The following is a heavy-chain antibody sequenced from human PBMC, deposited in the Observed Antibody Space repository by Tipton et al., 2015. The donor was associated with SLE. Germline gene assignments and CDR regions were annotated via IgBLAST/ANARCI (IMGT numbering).Heavy chain of an antibody. Sequence: TLSLTCIVSGGSISGNYWSWIRQPPGKRLEWIGYIDQIGSANYNPSLQSRVTISVGKSTTQFSLKLTSVTAADSAIYYCARHAYDFWRGFYHHGFDVWGQGTIITVSS. CDR1: GGSISGNY. CDR3: ARHAYDFWRGFYHHGFDV. D-gene: IGHD3-3*01. J-gene: IGHJ3*01. V-gene: IGHV4-59*08. CDR2: IDQIGSA.